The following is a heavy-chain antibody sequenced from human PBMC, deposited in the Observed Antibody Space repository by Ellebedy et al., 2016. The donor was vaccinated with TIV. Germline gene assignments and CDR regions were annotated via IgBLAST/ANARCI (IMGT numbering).Heavy chain of an antibody. CDR3: TTVISYDFWRPRGPIGY. V-gene: IGHV3-15*01. Sequence: GGSLRLSXAASGFTFSSYSMNWVRQAPGKGLEWVGRIKSKTDGGTTDYAAPVKGRFTISRDDSKNTLYLQMNSLKTEDTAVYYCTTVISYDFWRPRGPIGYWGQGTLVTVSS. CDR1: GFTFSSYS. D-gene: IGHD3-3*01. CDR2: IKSKTDGGTT. J-gene: IGHJ4*02.